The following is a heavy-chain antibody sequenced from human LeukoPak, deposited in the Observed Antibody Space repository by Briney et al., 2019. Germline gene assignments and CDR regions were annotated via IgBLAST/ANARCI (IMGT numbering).Heavy chain of an antibody. V-gene: IGHV1-18*01. CDR3: ASSPGTDYYYYGMDV. Sequence: GASVKVSCKASGYTFTSYGISWVRQAPGQGLEWMGWISAYNGNTNYAQKLQGRVTMTTDTSTSTAYMELRSLRSDDTAVYYCASSPGTDYYYYGMDVWGQGTTVTFSS. CDR1: GYTFTSYG. J-gene: IGHJ6*02. CDR2: ISAYNGNT.